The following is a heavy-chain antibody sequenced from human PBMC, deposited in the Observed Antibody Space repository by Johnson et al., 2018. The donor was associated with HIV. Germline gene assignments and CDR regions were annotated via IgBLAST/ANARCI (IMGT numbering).Heavy chain of an antibody. D-gene: IGHD3-22*01. CDR1: GFTFSSYA. CDR3: ASWESDSSGRGAFDI. V-gene: IGHV3-30-3*01. Sequence: QVQLVESGGGVVQPGRSLRLSCAASGFTFSSYAMHWVRQAPGKGLEWVAVISYDGSNKYYADSVKGRFTISRDNSKNTLYLQMNSLRAEDTAGYYWASWESDSSGRGAFDIWGQGTMVTVSS. J-gene: IGHJ3*02. CDR2: ISYDGSNK.